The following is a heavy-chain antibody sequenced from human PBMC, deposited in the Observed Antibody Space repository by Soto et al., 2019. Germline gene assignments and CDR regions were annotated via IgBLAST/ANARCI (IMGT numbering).Heavy chain of an antibody. CDR3: ARERGSTSCYDY. V-gene: IGHV3-21*01. J-gene: IGHJ4*02. CDR2: ISSSSSYI. CDR1: GFTFSSYS. Sequence: GGSLRLSCAASGFTFSSYSMNWVRQAPGKGLEWVSSISSSSSYIYYADSVKGRFTISRDNAKNSLYLQMNSLRAEDTAVYYCARERGSTSCYDYWGQGTLVTVSS. D-gene: IGHD2-2*01.